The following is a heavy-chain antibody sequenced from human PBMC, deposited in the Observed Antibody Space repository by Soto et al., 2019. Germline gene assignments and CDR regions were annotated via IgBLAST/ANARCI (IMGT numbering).Heavy chain of an antibody. V-gene: IGHV2-5*02. CDR2: IYWDDDK. CDR3: ARQFSGNPSDY. D-gene: IGHD1-26*01. CDR1: GFSLRSSGVG. J-gene: IGHJ4*02. Sequence: ESGPTLVNPTQILTLTCTFSGFSLRSSGVGVAWIRQPPGKALEWLALIYWDDDKRFSPSLKNRLTIAKDTSKEQVVLSMTNVGPVDTGTYYCARQFSGNPSDYWGQGTLVTVSS.